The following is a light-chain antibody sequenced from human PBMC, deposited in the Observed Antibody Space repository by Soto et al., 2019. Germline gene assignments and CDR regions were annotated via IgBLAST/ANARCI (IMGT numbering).Light chain of an antibody. J-gene: IGLJ1*01. CDR2: GVY. CDR3: RSFTTTYFNV. V-gene: IGLV2-14*01. Sequence: QSALTQPASLSGSPGQSITISCTGTSSDIGAYDYVSWYQQHPGKAPKLIIYGVYHRPSGVSTRFSASKSAYTASLTISGLQDEDEADYYCRSFTTTYFNVFGPGTKLTVL. CDR1: SSDIGAYDY.